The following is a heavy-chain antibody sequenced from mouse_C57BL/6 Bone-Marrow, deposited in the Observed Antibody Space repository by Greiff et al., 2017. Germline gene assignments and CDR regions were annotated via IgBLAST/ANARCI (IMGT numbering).Heavy chain of an antibody. CDR1: GYTFTSYW. Sequence: QVQLQQSGAELVMPGASVKLSCKASGYTFTSYWMHWVKQRPGQGLEWIGEIDPSDSYTNYNQKFKGKSTLTVDKSSSTAYMQLSSLTSEDSAVYYCARGHGYYWFAYWGQGTLVTVSA. CDR2: IDPSDSYT. D-gene: IGHD2-3*01. V-gene: IGHV1-69*01. CDR3: ARGHGYYWFAY. J-gene: IGHJ3*01.